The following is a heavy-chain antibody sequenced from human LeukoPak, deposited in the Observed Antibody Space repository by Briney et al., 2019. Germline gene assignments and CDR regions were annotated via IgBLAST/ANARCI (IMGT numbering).Heavy chain of an antibody. CDR2: IYYSGST. CDR1: GGSISSYY. J-gene: IGHJ5*02. Sequence: SETLSLTCTVSGGSISSYYWSWIRQPPGKGLEWIGYIYYSGSTNYNPSLKSRVTISVDTSKNQFSLKLSSVTAADTAVYYCARRPSMGWFDPWGQGTLVTVYS. D-gene: IGHD2/OR15-2a*01. V-gene: IGHV4-59*01. CDR3: ARRPSMGWFDP.